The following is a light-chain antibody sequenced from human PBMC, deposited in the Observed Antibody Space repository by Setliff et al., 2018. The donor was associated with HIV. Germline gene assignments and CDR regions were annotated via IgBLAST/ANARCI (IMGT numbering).Light chain of an antibody. CDR3: SSYAGNIVI. V-gene: IGLV2-8*01. J-gene: IGLJ2*01. Sequence: QSALTQPPSASGSPGQSVTISRTGTSSDIGGYDYVSWYQQHPGKAPKLMTYEVNKRPSGVPDRFSASKSGNTTSLTVSGLQADDEGDYYCSSYAGNIVIFGGGTKVTVL. CDR2: EVN. CDR1: SSDIGGYDY.